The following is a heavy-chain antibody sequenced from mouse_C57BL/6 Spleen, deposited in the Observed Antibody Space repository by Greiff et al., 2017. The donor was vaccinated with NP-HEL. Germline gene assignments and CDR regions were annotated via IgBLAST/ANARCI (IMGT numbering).Heavy chain of an antibody. D-gene: IGHD2-1*01. CDR1: GFTFSSYT. CDR3: ARLGYYGNYGGYFDV. J-gene: IGHJ1*03. CDR2: ISGGGGNT. Sequence: DVMLVESGGGLVKPGGSLKLSCAASGFTFSSYTMSWVRQTPEKRLEWVATISGGGGNTYYPDSVKGRFTISRDHAKNTLDLQMSRLRSEDTALYYCARLGYYGNYGGYFDVWGTGTTVTVSS. V-gene: IGHV5-9*01.